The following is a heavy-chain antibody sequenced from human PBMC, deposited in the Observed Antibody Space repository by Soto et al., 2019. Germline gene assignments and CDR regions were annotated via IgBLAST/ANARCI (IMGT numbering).Heavy chain of an antibody. V-gene: IGHV1-18*04. D-gene: IGHD6-19*01. J-gene: IGHJ3*02. Sequence: ASVKVSCKASGYTFTSYYMHWVRQAPGQGLEWMGRINAYNGNTNYAQKLQGRVTMTTDTSTSTAYMELRSLRSDDTAVYYCARGGIAVALDAFDIWGQGTMVTVSS. CDR3: ARGGIAVALDAFDI. CDR1: GYTFTSYY. CDR2: INAYNGNT.